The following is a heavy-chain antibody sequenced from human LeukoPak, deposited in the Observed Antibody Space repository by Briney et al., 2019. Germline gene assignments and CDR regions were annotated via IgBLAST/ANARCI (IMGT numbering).Heavy chain of an antibody. CDR2: IKPDGSEK. CDR1: GFSFRTYW. V-gene: IGHV3-7*01. D-gene: IGHD3-10*01. CDR3: AREGFGEPFDY. J-gene: IGHJ4*01. Sequence: PGGSLRLSCAASGFSFRTYWMTWVRQAPGKGLEWVANIKPDGSEKNYVDSVKGRFTISRDNAKNSLFPQVNSLRAEDTAVYYCAREGFGEPFDYWGQGTLVTVSS.